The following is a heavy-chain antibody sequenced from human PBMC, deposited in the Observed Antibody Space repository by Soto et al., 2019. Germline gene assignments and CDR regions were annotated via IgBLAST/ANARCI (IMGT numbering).Heavy chain of an antibody. CDR3: AKDLYGDYFAFDI. V-gene: IGHV3-23*01. J-gene: IGHJ3*02. D-gene: IGHD4-17*01. CDR2: ISGSGGST. Sequence: GGSLRLSCAASGFTFSSYAMSWVRQAPGKGLEWVSAISGSGGSTYYADSVKGRFTTSRDNSKNTMYLQMNSLGAEDSAVYYCAKDLYGDYFAFDIWGQGTMVTVSS. CDR1: GFTFSSYA.